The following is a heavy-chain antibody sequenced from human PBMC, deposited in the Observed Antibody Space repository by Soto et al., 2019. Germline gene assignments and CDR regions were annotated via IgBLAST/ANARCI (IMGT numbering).Heavy chain of an antibody. CDR3: AKDLSTGGDYSYNAMNV. J-gene: IGHJ6*02. Sequence: GVLRLSCAASGFTLNTYAMSCVRQAPVKGLQWVSVISGSGGTTYYADAGKGRFTISRDNAKYTVHLQMHSLRDEDTAVYYCAKDLSTGGDYSYNAMNVWGQGSTVTVSS. D-gene: IGHD2-15*01. CDR1: GFTLNTYA. V-gene: IGHV3-23*01. CDR2: ISGSGGTT.